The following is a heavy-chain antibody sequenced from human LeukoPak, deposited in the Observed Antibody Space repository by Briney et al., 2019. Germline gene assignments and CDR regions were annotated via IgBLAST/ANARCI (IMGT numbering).Heavy chain of an antibody. Sequence: SETLSLTCTVSGGSISNSGGFYWSWIRQHPGDGLEWIGFISYRGSTYYNPSLKSRVSMSVDTSRSQFSLRLTSVTDDDTAVYYCARISQSSGGFYYWGQGTLVTVSS. D-gene: IGHD2-15*01. J-gene: IGHJ4*02. CDR1: GGSISNSGGFY. V-gene: IGHV4-31*02. CDR2: ISYRGST. CDR3: ARISQSSGGFYY.